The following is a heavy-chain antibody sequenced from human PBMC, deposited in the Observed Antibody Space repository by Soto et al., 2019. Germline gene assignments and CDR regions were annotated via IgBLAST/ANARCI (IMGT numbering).Heavy chain of an antibody. CDR3: ARHWDIVVVPAWNWFDP. Sequence: SETLSLTCTVSGGSISSSSYYWGWIRQPPGKGLEWIGSIYYSGSTYYNPSLKSRVTISVDTSKNQFSLKLSSVTAADTAVYYCARHWDIVVVPAWNWFDPWGQGTLVTVSS. J-gene: IGHJ5*01. V-gene: IGHV4-39*01. CDR2: IYYSGST. D-gene: IGHD2-2*01. CDR1: GGSISSSSYY.